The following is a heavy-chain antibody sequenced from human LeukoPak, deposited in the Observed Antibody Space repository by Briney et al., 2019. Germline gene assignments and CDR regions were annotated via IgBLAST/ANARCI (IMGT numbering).Heavy chain of an antibody. CDR1: GFTFSDYT. Sequence: GGSLRLSCAASGFTFSDYTMTWVRQAPGKGLEWVASISSDSSYIDYADSVKGRFTISRDNAKNSLYLQMNSLRAEDMAFYYCAKGGGGRLIYYYYMDVWGKGTTVTVSS. J-gene: IGHJ6*03. CDR3: AKGGGGRLIYYYYMDV. CDR2: ISSDSSYI. V-gene: IGHV3-21*04. D-gene: IGHD3-16*01.